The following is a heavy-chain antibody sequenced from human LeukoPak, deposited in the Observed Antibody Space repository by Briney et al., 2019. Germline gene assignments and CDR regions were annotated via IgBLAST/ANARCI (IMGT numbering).Heavy chain of an antibody. CDR3: TENEGYYDFWSGYLN. D-gene: IGHD3-3*01. Sequence: SVKVSCKASGGTFSSYAISWARQAPGQGLEWMGGIIPIFGTANYAQKFQGRVTITTDESTSTAYMELSSLRSEDTAVYYCTENEGYYDFWSGYLNWGQGTLVTVSS. CDR1: GGTFSSYA. V-gene: IGHV1-69*05. CDR2: IIPIFGTA. J-gene: IGHJ4*02.